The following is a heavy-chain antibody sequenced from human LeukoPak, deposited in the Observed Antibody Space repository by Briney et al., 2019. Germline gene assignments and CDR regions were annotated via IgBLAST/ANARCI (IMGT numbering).Heavy chain of an antibody. V-gene: IGHV3-23*01. J-gene: IGHJ4*02. D-gene: IGHD2-2*01. Sequence: GGSLRLSCAASGFTFSSFPMSWVRQAPGKGLEWVSVISGGGVSTYYADSVKGRFTISRDNSKNTLYLQMNSLRAEDTAVYYCAKDCSSTSCHVYFDYWGQGTLVTVSS. CDR3: AKDCSSTSCHVYFDY. CDR1: GFTFSSFP. CDR2: ISGGGVST.